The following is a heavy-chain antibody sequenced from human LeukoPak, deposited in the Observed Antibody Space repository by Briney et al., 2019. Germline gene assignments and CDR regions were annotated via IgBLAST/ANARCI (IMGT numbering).Heavy chain of an antibody. CDR1: EFTFSGYS. Sequence: TGGSLRLSCAASEFTFSGYSMNWVRQAPGKGLEWVSSISTSGSYIYYADSVKGRFTISRDNAKNSLYLQMNSLRAEDTAVYYCARSLCSSTSCKPYYFDPWGQGTLVTASS. J-gene: IGHJ4*02. CDR2: ISTSGSYI. D-gene: IGHD2-2*01. CDR3: ARSLCSSTSCKPYYFDP. V-gene: IGHV3-21*01.